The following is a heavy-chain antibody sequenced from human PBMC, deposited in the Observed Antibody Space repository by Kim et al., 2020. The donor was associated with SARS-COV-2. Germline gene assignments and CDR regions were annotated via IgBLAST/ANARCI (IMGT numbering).Heavy chain of an antibody. Sequence: SETLSLTCTVSSASISSYSWSWIRQTPEKGLEWIGYFSYSGITNYNPSLNSRVTISVDTSNNQCSLKLTSVTAADTAIYFCVRHGLSPNSGTFWDWGQGTLVTVSS. CDR2: FSYSGIT. J-gene: IGHJ4*02. D-gene: IGHD1-26*01. CDR3: VRHGLSPNSGTFWD. CDR1: SASISSYS. V-gene: IGHV4-59*08.